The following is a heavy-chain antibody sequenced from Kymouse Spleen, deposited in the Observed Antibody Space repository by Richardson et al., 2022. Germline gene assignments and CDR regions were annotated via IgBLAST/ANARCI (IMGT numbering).Heavy chain of an antibody. CDR3: TRLTAAAGDFDY. CDR1: GFTFSGSA. J-gene: IGHJ4*02. Sequence: EVQLVESGGGLVQPGGSLKLSCAASGFTFSGSAMHWVRQASGKGLEWVGRIRSKANSYATAYAASVKGRFTISRDDSKNTAYLQMNSLKTEDTAVYYCTRLTAAAGDFDYWGQGTLVTVSS. V-gene: IGHV3-73*02. D-gene: IGHD6-13*01. CDR2: IRSKANSYAT.